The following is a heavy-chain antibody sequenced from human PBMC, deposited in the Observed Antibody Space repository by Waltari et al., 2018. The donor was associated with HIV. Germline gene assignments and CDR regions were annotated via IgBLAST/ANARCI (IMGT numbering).Heavy chain of an antibody. V-gene: IGHV3-9*01. CDR2: ITWNSGRT. D-gene: IGHD2-15*01. Sequence: EVQLVESGGGLVQPGRSLRLSCVASGFTFDDYAMHWVRQVPGKGLGWVSGITWNSGRTGYADSVKGRFIISRDNAKNSLYLQMNSLRVEDTALYYCAKSDIDYGMDVWGQGTTVTVSS. CDR3: AKSDIDYGMDV. CDR1: GFTFDDYA. J-gene: IGHJ6*02.